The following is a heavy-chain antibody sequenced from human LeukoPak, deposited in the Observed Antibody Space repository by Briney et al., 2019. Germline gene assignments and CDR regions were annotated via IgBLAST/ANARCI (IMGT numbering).Heavy chain of an antibody. CDR1: GFTFNSYS. CDR3: AKDLRPDGINDFDH. CDR2: ISSDGDYI. Sequence: GGSLRLSCAASGFTFNSYSLSWVRQAPGKGLEWVSSISSDGDYIYYADSLKGRFTISRDNSKNTLYLQMNSLRAEDTAVYYCAKDLRPDGINDFDHWGQGTLVTVSS. D-gene: IGHD1-1*01. V-gene: IGHV3-21*04. J-gene: IGHJ4*02.